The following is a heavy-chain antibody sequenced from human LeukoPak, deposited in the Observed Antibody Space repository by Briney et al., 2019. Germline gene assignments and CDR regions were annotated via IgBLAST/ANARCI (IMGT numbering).Heavy chain of an antibody. CDR1: GYSFTSYW. Sequence: GESLKISCKGSGYSFTSYWIGWVRQMPGKGLEWMGIIYPGDSDTRYSPSFQGQVTISADKSISTAYLQWSSLKASDTAMYYRARLRRGCSSTSCYDYYYYMDVWGKGTTVTVSS. CDR2: IYPGDSDT. CDR3: ARLRRGCSSTSCYDYYYYMDV. D-gene: IGHD2-2*01. V-gene: IGHV5-51*01. J-gene: IGHJ6*03.